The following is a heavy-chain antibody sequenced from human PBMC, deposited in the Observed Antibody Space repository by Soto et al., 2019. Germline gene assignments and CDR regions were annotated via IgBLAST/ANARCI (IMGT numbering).Heavy chain of an antibody. CDR2: IDPDDSHT. V-gene: IGHV5-10-1*01. Sequence: GASLRSSGRGHVENVSRFWRNWVRQMPGRGLEWVGRIDPDDSHTDYSPSLRGHVTISCDKSINTAYLEWGRLKASDSAMYYCATGMTLSGWGQGTPVTVTS. J-gene: IGHJ4*02. CDR3: ATGMTLSG. CDR1: VENVSRFW.